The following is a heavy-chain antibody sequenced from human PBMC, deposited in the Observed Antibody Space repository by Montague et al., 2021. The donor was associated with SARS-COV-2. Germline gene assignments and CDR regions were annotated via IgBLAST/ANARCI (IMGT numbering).Heavy chain of an antibody. Sequence: PALVKPTQTLTLTCTFSGFSLTTSAVGVGWIRQPLGKALEWLALIYWDDDKRYSPSLKSRLTITKDTSKNQVVLTMANMDPVDTATYYCAHRRGLLLSDAFDXWGQGTMVTVSS. CDR3: AHRRGLLLSDAFDX. V-gene: IGHV2-5*02. D-gene: IGHD1-26*01. J-gene: IGHJ3*02. CDR2: IYWDDDK. CDR1: GFSLTTSAVG.